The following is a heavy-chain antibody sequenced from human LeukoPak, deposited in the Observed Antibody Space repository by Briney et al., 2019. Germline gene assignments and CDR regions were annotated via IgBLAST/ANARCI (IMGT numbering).Heavy chain of an antibody. CDR3: ARDLWFGEFPYYFAQ. CDR2: IKRDGSDK. J-gene: IGHJ4*02. Sequence: GGSLRLSCAASGFTFSSYWMSWVRQAPGKGLEWVANIKRDGSDKYYVDSVKGRFTISRDNAKNSLYLQMNSLRAEDTAMYYCARDLWFGEFPYYFAQWGQGTLVTVSS. V-gene: IGHV3-7*01. D-gene: IGHD3-10*01. CDR1: GFTFSSYW.